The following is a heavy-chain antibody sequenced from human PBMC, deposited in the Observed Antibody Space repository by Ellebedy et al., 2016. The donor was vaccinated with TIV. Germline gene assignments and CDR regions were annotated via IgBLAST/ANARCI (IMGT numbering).Heavy chain of an antibody. D-gene: IGHD3-9*01. CDR1: GFIFSDYY. V-gene: IGHV3-11*01. Sequence: GGSLRLXXAASGFIFSDYYMAWIRQAPGKGLEWVSYLGDGGSPIYYAESVRGRFTLSRDDAKNSLELQMNNLRAEDTAVYYCARGAWKLRYGGDYFDSWGLGSLVTVSS. CDR3: ARGAWKLRYGGDYFDS. J-gene: IGHJ4*02. CDR2: LGDGGSPI.